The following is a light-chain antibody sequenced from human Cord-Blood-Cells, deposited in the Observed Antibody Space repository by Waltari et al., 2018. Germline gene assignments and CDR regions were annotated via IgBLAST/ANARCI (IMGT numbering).Light chain of an antibody. CDR2: DNN. Sequence: QSVLTQPPSVSAAPGQKVTISCSGSSPNIGNNYVSWYQQLPGTAPKLLIYDNNKRPSGIPDRFSGSKSGTSATLDITGLQTGDEADYYCGTWDSSLSAYVFGTGTKVTVL. J-gene: IGLJ1*01. CDR3: GTWDSSLSAYV. CDR1: SPNIGNNY. V-gene: IGLV1-51*01.